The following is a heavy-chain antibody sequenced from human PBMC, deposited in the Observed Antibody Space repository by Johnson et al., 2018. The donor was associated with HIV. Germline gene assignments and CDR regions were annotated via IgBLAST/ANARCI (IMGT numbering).Heavy chain of an antibody. CDR2: ISYDGSNK. Sequence: QVRLLESGGGVVQPVRSLRLPCAAPGFTFSSYAMHWVRQAPGKGLEWVAVISYDGSNKYSADSVKGRFTISGDNSKNTLSLQMNSLRADDTAVYYCAKDTVWSSGYYGGAFDIWGQGTMVTVSS. J-gene: IGHJ3*02. D-gene: IGHD3-22*01. V-gene: IGHV3-30-3*01. CDR1: GFTFSSYA. CDR3: AKDTVWSSGYYGGAFDI.